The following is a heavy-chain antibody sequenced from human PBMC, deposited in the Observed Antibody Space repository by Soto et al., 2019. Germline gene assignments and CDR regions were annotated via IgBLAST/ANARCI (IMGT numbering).Heavy chain of an antibody. J-gene: IGHJ4*02. CDR2: INAGNGNT. Sequence: ASVKVSCKASGGTFSSYTISWVRQAPGQRLEWMGWINAGNGNTKYSQKFQGRVTVTRDTSASTAYMELSSLRSEDTAVYYCARGASPLIDYWGQGTLVTVSS. CDR3: ARGASPLIDY. V-gene: IGHV1-3*01. CDR1: GGTFSSYT. D-gene: IGHD1-26*01.